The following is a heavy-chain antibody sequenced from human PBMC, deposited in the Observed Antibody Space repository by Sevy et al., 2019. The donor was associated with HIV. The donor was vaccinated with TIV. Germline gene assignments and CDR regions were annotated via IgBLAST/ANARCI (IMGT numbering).Heavy chain of an antibody. D-gene: IGHD2-15*01. CDR1: GFTFSNYN. Sequence: GGSLRLSCAASGFTFSNYNMNWVRQAPGKGLEWVSSISSSSRYIYYADSMKGGFTNSRDNAKNSLYLQMNSLGAEDTAVYYCARVVAYCSGGSCFPGYYYGMDVWGQGTTVTVSS. CDR3: ARVVAYCSGGSCFPGYYYGMDV. V-gene: IGHV3-21*01. J-gene: IGHJ6*02. CDR2: ISSSSRYI.